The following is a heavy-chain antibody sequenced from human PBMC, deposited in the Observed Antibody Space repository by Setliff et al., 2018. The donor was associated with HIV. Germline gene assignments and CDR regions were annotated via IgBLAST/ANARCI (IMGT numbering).Heavy chain of an antibody. CDR3: TRMPNESGSYDAFDV. V-gene: IGHV3-49*04. D-gene: IGHD1-26*01. CDR1: GSRFGDTA. CDR2: IRSKIFGGTP. Sequence: SLTISCAASGSRFGDTAMGWVRQAPGKGLEWIGFIRSKIFGGTPEYGASVQGRFTISRDDSKSIAYLQLNSRKTEDTAVYYCTRMPNESGSYDAFDVWGQGTMVTVSS. J-gene: IGHJ3*01.